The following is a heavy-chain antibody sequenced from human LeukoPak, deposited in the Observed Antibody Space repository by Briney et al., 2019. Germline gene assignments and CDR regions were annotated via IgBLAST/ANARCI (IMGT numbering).Heavy chain of an antibody. D-gene: IGHD3-16*02. CDR2: INPSGGST. V-gene: IGHV1-46*03. Sequence: ASVQVSCKASGYSLTSYYMQWVRQAPGQGLEWVAIINPSGGSTRYAQKFQDRVTVTRDTSTSTVYMELSSLRSEDTAVYFCTRTDYDYVWGSYRYSGHAFDIWGQGTMVTVSS. CDR3: TRTDYDYVWGSYRYSGHAFDI. CDR1: GYSLTSYY. J-gene: IGHJ3*02.